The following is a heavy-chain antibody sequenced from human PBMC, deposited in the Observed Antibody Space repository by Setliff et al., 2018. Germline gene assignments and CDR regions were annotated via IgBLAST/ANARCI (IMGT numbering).Heavy chain of an antibody. CDR1: GYTFTSYA. CDR3: ARDGGYCSSTACYPYIPGLDV. Sequence: GASVKVSCKASGYTFTSYAMNWVRQAPGQGLEWMGGIFPIFGTANYAQKFQGRVTITADESTSTAYMELSSLRSEDTAVYYCARDGGYCSSTACYPYIPGLDVWGQGTMVTVSS. J-gene: IGHJ3*01. D-gene: IGHD2-2*01. V-gene: IGHV1-69*13. CDR2: IFPIFGTA.